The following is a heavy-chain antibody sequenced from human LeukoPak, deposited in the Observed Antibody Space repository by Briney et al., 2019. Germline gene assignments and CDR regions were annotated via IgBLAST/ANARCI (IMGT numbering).Heavy chain of an antibody. Sequence: PSETLSLTCTVSSGSISTSNYYWGWVRQPPGKALEWIGSIYYSGSTYYNPSLKSRVTISVDTSKNQFSLKLSSVTAADTAVYYCARDGLRDGYTPSADYWGQGTLVTVSS. CDR1: SGSISTSNYY. D-gene: IGHD5-24*01. J-gene: IGHJ4*02. CDR2: IYYSGST. CDR3: ARDGLRDGYTPSADY. V-gene: IGHV4-39*07.